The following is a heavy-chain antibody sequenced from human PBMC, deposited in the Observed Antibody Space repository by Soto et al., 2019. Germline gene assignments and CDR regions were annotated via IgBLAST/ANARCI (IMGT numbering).Heavy chain of an antibody. J-gene: IGHJ4*02. D-gene: IGHD5-12*01. V-gene: IGHV4-39*01. CDR1: GGSISSSSYY. CDR3: ARQRLGHVGYDNFDY. Sequence: QLQLQESGPRLVKPSETLSLTCTVSGGSISSSSYYWGWIRQPPGKGLEWIGNIYYSGSSYYNPSLKSRATISVDTSKNQFSLKLRSVTAADTAVYYCARQRLGHVGYDNFDYWGQGTLVTVSS. CDR2: IYYSGSS.